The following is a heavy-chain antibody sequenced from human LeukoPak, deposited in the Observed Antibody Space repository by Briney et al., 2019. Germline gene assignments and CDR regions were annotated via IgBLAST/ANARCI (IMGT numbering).Heavy chain of an antibody. D-gene: IGHD3-9*01. CDR1: GFTFSNYA. CDR3: ARGGYYDILTGFDPRSRPPPGDLWTFGY. J-gene: IGHJ4*02. V-gene: IGHV3-30-3*01. CDR2: ISYDGSNK. Sequence: PGRSLRLSCAASGFTFSNYAMHWVRQAPGKGLEWVAVISYDGSNKYYADSVKGRFTISRDNSKNTLYLQMNILRAEDTAVYYCARGGYYDILTGFDPRSRPPPGDLWTFGYWGQGTLVTVSS.